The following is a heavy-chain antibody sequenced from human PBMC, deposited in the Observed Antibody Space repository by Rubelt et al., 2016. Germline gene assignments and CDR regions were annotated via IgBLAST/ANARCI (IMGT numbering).Heavy chain of an antibody. V-gene: IGHV3-23*01. J-gene: IGHJ1*01. D-gene: IGHD6-19*01. CDR2: ISGSGAST. Sequence: EVQLLESGGGLVQPGGSLRLSCAASGFTFSNYAVSWVRQAPGKGLEWVSSISGSGASTYYTDSVTGRFTISRDNSKNTLYLQMNSLRAEDTAIYYCAKDLGTSGWFDYFQHWGQGTLVTVSS. CDR3: AKDLGTSGWFDYFQH. CDR1: GFTFSNYA.